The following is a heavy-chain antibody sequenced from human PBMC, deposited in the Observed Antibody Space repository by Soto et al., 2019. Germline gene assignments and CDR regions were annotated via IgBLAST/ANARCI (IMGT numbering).Heavy chain of an antibody. D-gene: IGHD2-2*01. CDR1: GFSLSTRDVG. Sequence: QITLNESGPTLVKPTQTLTLTCTFSGFSLSTRDVGVGWIRQPPGEALEWLGVVYWDDSKTYSPSLESRLPITQDTPKNPVVVRMTKMDPVGTATYYCAHCRGGVSSFWGQGTLVTVSS. CDR2: VYWDDSK. J-gene: IGHJ4*02. V-gene: IGHV2-5*02. CDR3: AHCRGGVSSF.